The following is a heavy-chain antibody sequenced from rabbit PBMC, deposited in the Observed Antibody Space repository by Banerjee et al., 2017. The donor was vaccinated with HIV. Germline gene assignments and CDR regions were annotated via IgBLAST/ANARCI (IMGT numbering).Heavy chain of an antibody. CDR3: ARDSSYVGANWLDL. D-gene: IGHD8-1*01. V-gene: IGHV1S40*01. Sequence: QSLEESGGDLVQPGASLALTCKASGFTISSSYWICWVRQAPGKGLEWIACIVAGDGSTYYASWAKGRFTISKTSSTTVTLQMTSLTVADTATYFCARDSSYVGANWLDLWGPGTLVTVS. CDR1: GFTISSSYW. J-gene: IGHJ5*01. CDR2: IVAGDGST.